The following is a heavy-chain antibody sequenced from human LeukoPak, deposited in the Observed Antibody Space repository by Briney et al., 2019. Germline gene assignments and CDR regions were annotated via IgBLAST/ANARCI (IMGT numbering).Heavy chain of an antibody. D-gene: IGHD2-2*01. Sequence: SGGSLRLSCVASGFTVSTNYVSWIRQAPGKGLEWVSVIYSGGNTYYADSVKGRFTISRDNSKNTLYLQMNSLRAEDTAVYYCAKGDIVVVPAADPFDYWGQGTLVTVSS. CDR1: GFTVSTNY. CDR2: IYSGGNT. V-gene: IGHV3-53*01. J-gene: IGHJ4*02. CDR3: AKGDIVVVPAADPFDY.